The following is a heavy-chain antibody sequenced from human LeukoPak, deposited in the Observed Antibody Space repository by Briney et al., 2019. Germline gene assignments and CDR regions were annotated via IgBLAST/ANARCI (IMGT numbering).Heavy chain of an antibody. Sequence: PGGSLRLSCAASGFTFSSYGMHWVRQAPGRGLEWVAFIRYDGSNKYYADSVKGRFTISRDNSKNTLYLQMNSLRAEDTAVYYCANGYGFGEFLDYWGQGTLVTVSS. V-gene: IGHV3-30*02. J-gene: IGHJ4*02. CDR1: GFTFSSYG. D-gene: IGHD3-10*01. CDR3: ANGYGFGEFLDY. CDR2: IRYDGSNK.